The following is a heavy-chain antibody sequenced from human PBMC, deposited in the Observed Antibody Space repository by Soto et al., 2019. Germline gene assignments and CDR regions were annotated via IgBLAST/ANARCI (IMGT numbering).Heavy chain of an antibody. Sequence: GGSLRLSCAASGFTFSSYSMNWVRQAPGKGLEWVSYISSSSSTIYYADSVKGRFTISRDNAKNSLYLKMNSLRAEDTAVYYCARGQSGELLSAGYYYYYYYMDVWGKGTTVTVSS. CDR3: ARGQSGELLSAGYYYYYYYMDV. CDR1: GFTFSSYS. V-gene: IGHV3-48*01. J-gene: IGHJ6*03. D-gene: IGHD3-10*01. CDR2: ISSSSSTI.